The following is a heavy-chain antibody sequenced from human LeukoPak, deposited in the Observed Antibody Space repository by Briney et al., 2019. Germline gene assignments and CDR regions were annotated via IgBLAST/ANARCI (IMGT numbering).Heavy chain of an antibody. Sequence: GGSLRLSCAASGFRFSSYFMSWARQAPGKGLEWVATIKHDGTDTTYGDSVQGRFTISRDNAKNSVYLQTNSLSAEDTAFYYCAPSFTPSYYDIWGQGILVTVSS. CDR1: GFRFSSYF. CDR3: APSFTPSYYDI. D-gene: IGHD2-15*01. V-gene: IGHV3-7*01. CDR2: IKHDGTDT. J-gene: IGHJ4*02.